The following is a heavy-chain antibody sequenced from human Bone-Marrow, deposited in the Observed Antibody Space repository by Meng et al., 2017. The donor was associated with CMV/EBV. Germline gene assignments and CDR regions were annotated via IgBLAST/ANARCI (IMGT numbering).Heavy chain of an antibody. CDR3: ARRYDFWSAAYGMDV. CDR1: GFTFSSYE. V-gene: IGHV3-48*03. D-gene: IGHD3-3*01. Sequence: GESLKISCAASGFTFSSYEMNWVRQAPGEGLEWVAYISSSDGTIKYADVVKGRFTISRDNDKNSLYLQMNSLRAEDTAVYYCARRYDFWSAAYGMDVWGQGTTVTVSS. CDR2: ISSSDGTI. J-gene: IGHJ6*01.